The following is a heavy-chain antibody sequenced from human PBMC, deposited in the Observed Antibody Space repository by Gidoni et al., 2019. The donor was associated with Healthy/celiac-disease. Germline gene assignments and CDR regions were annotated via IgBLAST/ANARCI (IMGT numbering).Heavy chain of an antibody. J-gene: IGHJ4*02. V-gene: IGHV3-23*01. CDR3: AKGPGDYLPLSYFDY. CDR2: ISGCGGST. D-gene: IGHD4-17*01. Sequence: EVQLLESGGGLVQPGGSLRLAWAASGFTVSSYAMSWVRQAPGKGLGWVSAISGCGGSTSYADSVKGRFTISRDTSKNTLYLQMNSLRAEDTAVYYCAKGPGDYLPLSYFDYWGQGTLVTVSS. CDR1: GFTVSSYA.